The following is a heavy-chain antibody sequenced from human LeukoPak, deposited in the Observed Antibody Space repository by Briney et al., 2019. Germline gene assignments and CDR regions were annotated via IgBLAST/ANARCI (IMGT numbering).Heavy chain of an antibody. D-gene: IGHD3-10*01. J-gene: IGHJ3*02. V-gene: IGHV3-30-3*01. Sequence: GGSLRLSCAASGFTFSSYAMHWVRQALGKGLEWVAVISYDGSNKYYADSVKGRFTISRDNSKNTLYLQMNSLRAEDTAVYYCARRRVGFIDAFDIWGQGTMVTVSS. CDR2: ISYDGSNK. CDR1: GFTFSSYA. CDR3: ARRRVGFIDAFDI.